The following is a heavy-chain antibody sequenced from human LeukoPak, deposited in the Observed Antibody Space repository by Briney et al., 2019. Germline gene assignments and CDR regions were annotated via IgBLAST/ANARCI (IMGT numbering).Heavy chain of an antibody. CDR3: AKGLIVGATRASKVFDY. J-gene: IGHJ4*02. CDR2: IRYDGSNK. V-gene: IGHV3-30*02. CDR1: GFTFSSYG. D-gene: IGHD1-26*01. Sequence: PGGSLRLSCAASGFTFSSYGMHWVRQAPGKGLEWVAFIRYDGSNKYYADSVKGRFTISRDNSKNTLYLQMNSLRAEDTAVYYCAKGLIVGATRASKVFDYWGQGTLVTVSS.